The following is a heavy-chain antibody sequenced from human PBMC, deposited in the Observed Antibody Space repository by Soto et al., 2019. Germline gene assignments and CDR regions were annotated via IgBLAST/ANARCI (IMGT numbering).Heavy chain of an antibody. CDR2: IYSGGST. Sequence: GGSLRLSCAASGFTVSSNYMSWVRQAPGKGLEWVSVIYSGGSTYYADSVKGRFTISRDNSKNTLYLQMNSLRAEDTAVYYCARDLGNYDFWSGYLKNWGQGTLVTVSS. CDR1: GFTVSSNY. J-gene: IGHJ4*02. CDR3: ARDLGNYDFWSGYLKN. D-gene: IGHD3-3*01. V-gene: IGHV3-53*01.